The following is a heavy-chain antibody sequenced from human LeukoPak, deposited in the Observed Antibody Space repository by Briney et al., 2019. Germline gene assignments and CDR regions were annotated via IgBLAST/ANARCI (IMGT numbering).Heavy chain of an antibody. CDR3: ARAPTYYYDSSGYYYQFDY. CDR2: INPNTGGT. V-gene: IGHV1-2*02. D-gene: IGHD3-22*01. J-gene: IGHJ4*02. Sequence: VSVKVSCKASGYTFTGYYMHWVRQSPGQGLECMGWINPNTGGTNYAQKFQGRVTMTRDTSISTAYMELSRLRSDDTAVYYCARAPTYYYDSSGYYYQFDYWGQGTLVTVSS. CDR1: GYTFTGYY.